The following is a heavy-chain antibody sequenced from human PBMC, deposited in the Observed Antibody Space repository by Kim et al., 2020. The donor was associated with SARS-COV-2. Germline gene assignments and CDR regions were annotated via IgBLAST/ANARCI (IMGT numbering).Heavy chain of an antibody. CDR1: GGSFSGYY. V-gene: IGHV4-34*01. CDR3: ARGIRRTTVGTYYYYGMDV. D-gene: IGHD4-17*01. Sequence: SQTLSLTCAVYGGSFSGYYWSWIRQPPGKGLEWIGEINHSGSTNYNPSLKSRVTISVDTSKNQFSLKLSSVTAADTAVYYCARGIRRTTVGTYYYYGMDV. CDR2: INHSGST. J-gene: IGHJ6*01.